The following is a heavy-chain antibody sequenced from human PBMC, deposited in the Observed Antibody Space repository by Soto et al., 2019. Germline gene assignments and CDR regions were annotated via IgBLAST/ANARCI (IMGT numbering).Heavy chain of an antibody. D-gene: IGHD5-18*01. Sequence: SETLSLTCAVSGGSISSGGYSWSWIRQPPGKGLEWIGYIYHSGSTYYNPSLKSRVTISVDRSKNQFSLKLSSVTAADTAVYYCARASGIQLWWLDYWGQGTLVTVSS. J-gene: IGHJ4*02. V-gene: IGHV4-30-2*01. CDR2: IYHSGST. CDR1: GGSISSGGYS. CDR3: ARASGIQLWWLDY.